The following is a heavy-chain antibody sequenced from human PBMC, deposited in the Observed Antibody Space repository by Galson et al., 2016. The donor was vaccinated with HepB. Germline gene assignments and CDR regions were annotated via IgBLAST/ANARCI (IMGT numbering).Heavy chain of an antibody. CDR3: ARDGARVVLEKVAEEKGSGSDYYCYGMDV. D-gene: IGHD3-10*01. J-gene: IGHJ6*02. CDR2: ISAYNGNT. CDR1: GYIFTSYG. Sequence: SVKVSCKASGYIFTSYGINWVRQAPGQGLEWMGWISAYNGNTNYAQKLQGRVTMTTDTSTSTAYMELRSLRSDDTAVYYCARDGARVVLEKVAEEKGSGSDYYCYGMDVWGQGTTVTVSS. V-gene: IGHV1-18*01.